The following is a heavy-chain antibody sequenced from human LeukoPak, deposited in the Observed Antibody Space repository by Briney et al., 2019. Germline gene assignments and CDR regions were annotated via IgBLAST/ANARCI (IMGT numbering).Heavy chain of an antibody. CDR3: AREKESPWRWLSQTSYFDY. V-gene: IGHV1-18*01. J-gene: IGHJ4*02. CDR1: GYTFTSYG. Sequence: GASVKVSCKASGYTFTSYGISWVRQAPGQGLEWMGWISAYNGNTNYAQKLQGRVTMTTDTSTSTAYMELRSLRSDDTAVYYCAREKESPWRWLSQTSYFDYWGQGTLVTVSS. CDR2: ISAYNGNT. D-gene: IGHD5-24*01.